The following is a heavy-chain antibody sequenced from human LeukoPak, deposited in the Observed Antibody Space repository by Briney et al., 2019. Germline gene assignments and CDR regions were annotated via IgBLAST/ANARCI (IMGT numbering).Heavy chain of an antibody. CDR3: ARGRVKNDY. Sequence: SETLSLTCTVSGDSISSSFWSWIRQPPGKGLEWIGSFRYSGSTDYNPSLKSRLIISEDTSKNQFSLKLSSVTAADTAVYYCARGRVKNDYWGQGTLVTVSS. J-gene: IGHJ4*02. CDR2: FRYSGST. CDR1: GDSISSSF. D-gene: IGHD3-16*01. V-gene: IGHV4-59*08.